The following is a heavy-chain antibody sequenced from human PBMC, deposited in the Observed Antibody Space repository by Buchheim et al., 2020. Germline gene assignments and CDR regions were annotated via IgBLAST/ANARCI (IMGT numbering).Heavy chain of an antibody. CDR3: ARVGPTITMVQGVIITPLTYYYGMDV. D-gene: IGHD3-10*01. CDR2: IYSGGST. V-gene: IGHV3-66*02. Sequence: EVQLVESGGGLVQPGGSLRLSCAASGFTVSSNYMNWVRQAPGKGLEWVSVIYSGGSTYYADSVKGRFTISRDNSKNTLYLQMNSLRAEDTAVYYCARVGPTITMVQGVIITPLTYYYGMDVWGQGTT. J-gene: IGHJ6*02. CDR1: GFTVSSNY.